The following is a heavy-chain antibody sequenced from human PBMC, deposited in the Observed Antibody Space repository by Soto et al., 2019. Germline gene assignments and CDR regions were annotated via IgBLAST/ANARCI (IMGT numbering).Heavy chain of an antibody. V-gene: IGHV3-21*01. D-gene: IGHD6-13*01. CDR3: ARVWYSSSYPGMDV. Sequence: GGSLRLSCAASGFTFSSYSMNWVRQAPGKGLEWVSSVTSSSSYIYYADSLKGRFTISRDDAKNSLYLQMNSLRAEDRAVYYCARVWYSSSYPGMDVWGQGTTVTVSS. CDR1: GFTFSSYS. J-gene: IGHJ6*02. CDR2: VTSSSSYI.